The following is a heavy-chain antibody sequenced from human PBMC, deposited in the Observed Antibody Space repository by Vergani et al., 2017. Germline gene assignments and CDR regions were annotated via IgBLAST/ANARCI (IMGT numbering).Heavy chain of an antibody. V-gene: IGHV1-69*04. J-gene: IGHJ4*02. CDR1: GGTFSSYA. Sequence: QVQLVQSGAEVKKPGSSVKVSCKASGGTFSSYAISWVRQAPGQGLEWMGRIIPILGIANYAQKFQGRVTITAYKSTSTAYMELSSLRSEDTAVYYCARSIGYYDSSGEYYFDDWGQGTLVTVSS. D-gene: IGHD3-22*01. CDR3: ARSIGYYDSSGEYYFDD. CDR2: IIPILGIA.